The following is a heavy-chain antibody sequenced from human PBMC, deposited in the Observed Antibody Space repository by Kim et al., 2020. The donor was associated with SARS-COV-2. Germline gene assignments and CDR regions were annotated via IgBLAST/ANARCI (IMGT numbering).Heavy chain of an antibody. D-gene: IGHD3-3*01. J-gene: IGHJ6*02. CDR1: GFTFSAYT. Sequence: GGSLRLSCVASGFTFSAYTMHWARQAPGKGLEWVAVTSSDGNSKFYADSVKGRFSISRDNFKNTLYLQMNSLGPEDSAVYFCGGLGYGLDVWGQGTTVTVSS. V-gene: IGHV3-30-3*01. CDR2: TSSDGNSK. CDR3: GGLGYGLDV.